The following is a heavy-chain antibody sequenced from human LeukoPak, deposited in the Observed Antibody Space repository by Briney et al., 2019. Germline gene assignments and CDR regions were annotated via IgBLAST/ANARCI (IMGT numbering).Heavy chain of an antibody. D-gene: IGHD3-10*01. Sequence: SETLSLTCTVSGGSISSYYWSWIRQPPGKGLEWIGYIYYSGSTNYNPSLKSRVTISVDTSKNQFSLKLSSVTAADTAVYYCARCRFGELFDYWSQGTLVTVSS. J-gene: IGHJ4*02. CDR1: GGSISSYY. CDR2: IYYSGST. V-gene: IGHV4-59*01. CDR3: ARCRFGELFDY.